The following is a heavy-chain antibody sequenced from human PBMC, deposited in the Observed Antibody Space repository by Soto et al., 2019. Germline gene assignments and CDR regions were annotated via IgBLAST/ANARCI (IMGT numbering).Heavy chain of an antibody. CDR3: ARDSSGYYHPGYFQH. V-gene: IGHV3-7*01. CDR2: IKQDGSEK. CDR1: GFTFSSYW. J-gene: IGHJ1*01. D-gene: IGHD3-22*01. Sequence: GGSLRLSCAASGFTFSSYWMSWVRQAPGKGLEWVANIKQDGSEKYYVDSVKGRFTISRDNAKNSLYLQMNSLRAEDTAVYYCARDSSGYYHPGYFQHWGQGTLVTVSS.